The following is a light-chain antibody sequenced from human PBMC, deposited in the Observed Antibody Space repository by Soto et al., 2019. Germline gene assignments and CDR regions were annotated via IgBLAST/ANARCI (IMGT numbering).Light chain of an antibody. Sequence: QSAVTQPPSVSGAPGQRVTISCTGSSSNIGAGYDVHWYQQFPGTAPKLLIYGNNNRPSGVTDRFPGSKSGTSASLAITGLQAEDEADYYCQSFDTRLNSVVFGGGTKLTVL. CDR3: QSFDTRLNSVV. V-gene: IGLV1-40*01. CDR1: SSNIGAGYD. J-gene: IGLJ2*01. CDR2: GNN.